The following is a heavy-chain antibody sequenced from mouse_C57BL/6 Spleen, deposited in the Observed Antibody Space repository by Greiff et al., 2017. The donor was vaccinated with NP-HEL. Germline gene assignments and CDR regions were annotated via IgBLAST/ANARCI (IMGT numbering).Heavy chain of an antibody. CDR3: TRSSNYDFDY. V-gene: IGHV1-15*01. J-gene: IGHJ2*01. CDR1: GYTFTDYE. D-gene: IGHD2-5*01. CDR2: IDPETGGT. Sequence: VKLQESGAELVRPGASVTLSCKASGYTFTDYEMHWVKQTPVHGLEWIGAIDPETGGTAYNQKFKGKAILTADKSSSTAYMELRSLTSEDSAVYYCTRSSNYDFDYWGQGTTLTVSS.